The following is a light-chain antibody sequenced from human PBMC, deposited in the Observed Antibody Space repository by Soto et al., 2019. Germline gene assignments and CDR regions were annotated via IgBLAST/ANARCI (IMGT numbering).Light chain of an antibody. V-gene: IGLV2-14*01. CDR1: VSDISAYNY. Sequence: QSVLAHPASVSGSPGQSITISCTGTVSDISAYNYVSWYQQHPGKAPKLMIYEVGDRPSGLSNRFSGSKSGNTASLTISRLQAEDEADYYCSSYTSNNFYVFGTGTKVTVL. CDR2: EVG. J-gene: IGLJ1*01. CDR3: SSYTSNNFYV.